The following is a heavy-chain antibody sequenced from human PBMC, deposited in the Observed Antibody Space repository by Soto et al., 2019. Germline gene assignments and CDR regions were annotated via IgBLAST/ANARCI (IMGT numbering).Heavy chain of an antibody. CDR1: GGSISSYY. Sequence: SETLSLTCTVSGGSISSYYWSWIRQPPGKGLEWIGYIYYSGSANYNPSLKSRVTISVDTSKNQFSLKLSSVTAADTAVYYCARDYGDFYFDYWGQGTLVTVPS. V-gene: IGHV4-59*01. J-gene: IGHJ4*02. CDR3: ARDYGDFYFDY. CDR2: IYYSGSA. D-gene: IGHD4-17*01.